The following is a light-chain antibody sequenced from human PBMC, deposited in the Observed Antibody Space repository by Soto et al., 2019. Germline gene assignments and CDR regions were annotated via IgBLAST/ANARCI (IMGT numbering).Light chain of an antibody. CDR2: EVT. V-gene: IGLV2-14*01. CDR1: SSDIGGFYY. J-gene: IGLJ2*01. Sequence: QSALTQPASVSGSPGQSITSSCTGTSSDIGGFYYVSWYQQHPGKAPKLIIYEVTNRPSGISHRFSGSRSGNTASLTISGLQADDEADYYCSSYTSNNFFILFGGGTKLTVL. CDR3: SSYTSNNFFIL.